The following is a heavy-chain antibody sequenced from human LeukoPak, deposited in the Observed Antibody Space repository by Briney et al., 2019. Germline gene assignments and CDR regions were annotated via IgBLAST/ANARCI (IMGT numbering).Heavy chain of an antibody. D-gene: IGHD5-18*01. J-gene: IGHJ5*02. CDR3: ARHAGLRGHSYGYPRPPTSNNWFDP. CDR1: GGSISSSSYY. Sequence: SETLSLTCTVSGGSISSSSYYWGWIRQPPGKGLEWIGSIYYSGSTYYNPSLKSRVTISVDTSKNQFSLKLSSVTAADTAVYYCARHAGLRGHSYGYPRPPTSNNWFDPWGQGTLVTVSS. V-gene: IGHV4-39*01. CDR2: IYYSGST.